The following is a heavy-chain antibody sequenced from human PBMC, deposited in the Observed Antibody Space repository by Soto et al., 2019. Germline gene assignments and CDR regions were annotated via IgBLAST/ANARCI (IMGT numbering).Heavy chain of an antibody. CDR3: ARGGAAGNWFDP. CDR1: GGSINYNSYY. Sequence: PSETLSLTCSVCGGSINYNSYYWGWIRQPPGKGLEWVGGIFYTGTTYYSPSLKDRVTISVDTSKNSFSLNLTSVTASDTAMYYCARGGAAGNWFDPWGQGTLVTAPQ. CDR2: IFYTGTT. V-gene: IGHV4-39*02. D-gene: IGHD6-13*01. J-gene: IGHJ5*02.